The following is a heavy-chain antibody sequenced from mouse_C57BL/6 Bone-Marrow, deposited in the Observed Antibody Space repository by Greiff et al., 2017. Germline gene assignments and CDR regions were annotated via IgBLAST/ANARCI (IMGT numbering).Heavy chain of an antibody. V-gene: IGHV1-75*01. Sequence: QVQLQQSGPELVKPGASVKISCKASGYTFTDYYINWVKQRPGQGLEWIGWIFPGSGSTYYNEKFKGKAKLTVDKSSSTAYMLLSSLTSEDSAVYFCARSKIYYYGSSYDYWGQGTTLTVSS. CDR1: GYTFTDYY. CDR2: IFPGSGST. J-gene: IGHJ2*01. CDR3: ARSKIYYYGSSYDY. D-gene: IGHD1-1*01.